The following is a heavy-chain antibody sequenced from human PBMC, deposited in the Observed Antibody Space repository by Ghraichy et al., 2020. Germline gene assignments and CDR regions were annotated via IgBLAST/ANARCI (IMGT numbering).Heavy chain of an antibody. D-gene: IGHD4-17*01. Sequence: SETLSLTCTVSGGSVSSGSYYWSWIRQPPGKGLEWIGYIYYSGSTNYNPSLKSRVTISVDTSKNQFSLKLSSVTAADTAVYYCARGGHPSLYGDYGDAFDIWGQGTMVTVSS. CDR3: ARGGHPSLYGDYGDAFDI. V-gene: IGHV4-61*01. CDR1: GGSVSSGSYY. CDR2: IYYSGST. J-gene: IGHJ3*02.